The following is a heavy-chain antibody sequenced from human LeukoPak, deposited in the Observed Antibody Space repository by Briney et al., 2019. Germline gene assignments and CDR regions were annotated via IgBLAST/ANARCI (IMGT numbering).Heavy chain of an antibody. D-gene: IGHD2-2*01. CDR3: ARDQGEPEVVVPAAERDYYYYYYMDV. J-gene: IGHJ6*03. V-gene: IGHV3-48*04. CDR2: ISSSSSTI. Sequence: GGSLRLSCAASGFTFSSYSMNWVRQAPGKGLEWVSYISSSSSTIYYADSVRGRFTISRDNAKNSLYLQMNSLRAEGTAVYYCARDQGEPEVVVPAAERDYYYYYYMDVWGKGTTVTVSS. CDR1: GFTFSSYS.